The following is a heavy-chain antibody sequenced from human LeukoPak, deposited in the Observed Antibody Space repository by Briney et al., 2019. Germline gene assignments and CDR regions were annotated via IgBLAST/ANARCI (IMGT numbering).Heavy chain of an antibody. CDR3: ARGPTSVEFRNWYFDL. CDR1: GGAISGYY. Sequence: SETLSLTCSVSGGAISGYYWSWIRQPAGKGLEWIGRIYYSGSTNYNPSLKSRVIMSVDTSKKQFSLTLSSMTAADTAVYYCARGPTSVEFRNWYFDLWGRGTLVTVSS. D-gene: IGHD1-1*01. CDR2: IYYSGST. V-gene: IGHV4-4*07. J-gene: IGHJ2*01.